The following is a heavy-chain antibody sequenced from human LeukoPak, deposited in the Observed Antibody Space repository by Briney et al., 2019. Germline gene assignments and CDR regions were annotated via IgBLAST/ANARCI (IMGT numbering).Heavy chain of an antibody. CDR1: GFTFSSYW. V-gene: IGHV3-7*01. CDR2: IKQDGSEK. D-gene: IGHD2-15*01. CDR3: ASVGCSGGSCYPGRGPFDP. Sequence: GGSLRLSCAASGFTFSSYWMSWVRQAPGKGLEWVANIKQDGSEKYYVDSVKGRFTISRDNAKNSLYLQMNSLRAEDTAVYYCASVGCSGGSCYPGRGPFDPWGQGTLVTVSS. J-gene: IGHJ5*02.